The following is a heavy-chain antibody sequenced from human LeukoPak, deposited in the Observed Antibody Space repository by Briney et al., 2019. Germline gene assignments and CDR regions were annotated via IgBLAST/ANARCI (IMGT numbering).Heavy chain of an antibody. CDR2: IRNDIPKDGINK. V-gene: IGHV3-30*02. Sequence: GESLRLSCTTSGFIFSNYGMHWVRQAPGKGQEWVALIRNDIPKDGINKYYADSVRGRFTISRDNSKNTVYLQMNSLRVADTAMYYCAKGDSNWGQGTLVTVSS. D-gene: IGHD6-13*01. CDR1: GFIFSNYG. J-gene: IGHJ4*02. CDR3: AKGDSN.